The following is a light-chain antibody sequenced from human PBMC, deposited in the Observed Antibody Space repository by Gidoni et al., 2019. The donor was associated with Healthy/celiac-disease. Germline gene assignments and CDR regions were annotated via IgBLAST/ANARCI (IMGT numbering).Light chain of an antibody. Sequence: IVLTPSPATLPLSPGERATLSCRASQSVSSYLAWYQQKPGQAPRLLIYDASNRATGIPAKFSGSGSGTDFTLTISSLEPADFAVYYCQQRSNWPLTFXAXTKVEIK. V-gene: IGKV3-11*01. CDR2: DAS. CDR1: QSVSSY. CDR3: QQRSNWPLT. J-gene: IGKJ4*01.